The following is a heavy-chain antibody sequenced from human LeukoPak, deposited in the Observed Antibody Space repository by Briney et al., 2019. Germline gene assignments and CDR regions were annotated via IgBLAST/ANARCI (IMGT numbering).Heavy chain of an antibody. J-gene: IGHJ6*02. CDR3: ARSISNSSFYYFYGLDV. Sequence: ISTKSSAYGFTSYWIGCLRQMPGKGLEWLGSICPVDSDTRYSPSFQGQVPISADKSIDTAYLQWSSLKASDTALYYCARSISNSSFYYFYGLDVWGQGTTVTVTS. CDR2: ICPVDSDT. V-gene: IGHV5-51*01. CDR1: AYGFTSYW. D-gene: IGHD6-6*01.